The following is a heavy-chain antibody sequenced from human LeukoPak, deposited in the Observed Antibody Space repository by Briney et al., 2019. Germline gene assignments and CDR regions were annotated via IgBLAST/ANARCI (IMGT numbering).Heavy chain of an antibody. J-gene: IGHJ4*02. CDR3: GKDRPNYFGPGAYYKSKGDY. D-gene: IGHD3-10*01. CDR2: ITSSGGST. V-gene: IGHV3-23*01. Sequence: TGGSLRLSCAASGFTFIDYDMNWVRQAPGKGLEWVSSITSSGGSTYYADSGKGRFTISRDNSKNTLYLQMHTLRADDTAVYYCGKDRPNYFGPGAYYKSKGDYWGQGTLVTVSS. CDR1: GFTFIDYD.